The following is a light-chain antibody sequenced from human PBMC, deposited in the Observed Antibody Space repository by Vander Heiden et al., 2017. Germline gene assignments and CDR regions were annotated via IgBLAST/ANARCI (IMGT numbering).Light chain of an antibody. CDR3: QQDYDFPWT. CDR1: QSISNW. Sequence: DIQMTQSPSTLSASVGDRVTVTCRASQSISNWLAWYQQKPGKAPKLLIYKASSLQSGVPSRFSGSGSGTEFTLTISSLHPDDFATYYCQQDYDFPWTFGQGTKVEVK. J-gene: IGKJ1*01. CDR2: KAS. V-gene: IGKV1-5*03.